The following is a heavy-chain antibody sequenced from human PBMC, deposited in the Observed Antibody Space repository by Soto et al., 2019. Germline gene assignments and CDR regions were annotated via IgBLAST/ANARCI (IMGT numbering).Heavy chain of an antibody. CDR3: AMAPLYYRFGELP. V-gene: IGHV3-23*01. CDR1: GFTFSSYA. Sequence: GGSLSLSCAGSGFTFSSYAMSWVRQAPGKGLEWVSAISGSGGSTYYADSVKGRFTISRDNSKNTLYLQMNSLRAEDTAVYYCAMAPLYYRFGELPWGQGTLVTVSS. CDR2: ISGSGGST. D-gene: IGHD3-10*01. J-gene: IGHJ4*02.